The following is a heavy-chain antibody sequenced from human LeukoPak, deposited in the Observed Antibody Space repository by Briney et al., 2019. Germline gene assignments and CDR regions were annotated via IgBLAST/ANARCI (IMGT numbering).Heavy chain of an antibody. J-gene: IGHJ4*02. CDR1: GYTFTSYD. CDR2: MNPNSGNT. CDR3: AKVIHYYDSSGYYLGYYFDY. V-gene: IGHV1-8*01. Sequence: ASVKVSCKASGYTFTSYDINWVRQATGQGLEWVGWMNPNSGNTGYAQKFQGRVTMTRNTSISTAYMELSSLRSEDTAVYYCAKVIHYYDSSGYYLGYYFDYWGQGTLVTVSS. D-gene: IGHD3-22*01.